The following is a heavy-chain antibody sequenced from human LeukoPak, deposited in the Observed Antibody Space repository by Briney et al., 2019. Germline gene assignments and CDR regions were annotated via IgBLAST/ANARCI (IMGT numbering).Heavy chain of an antibody. J-gene: IGHJ6*02. V-gene: IGHV4-59*01. CDR2: IYYSGST. D-gene: IGHD6-13*01. CDR1: GGSISSYY. Sequence: SETLSLTCTVSGGSISSYYWSWIRQPPGKGLEWIGYIYYSGSTNYNPSLKSRVTISVDTSKNQFSLKLSSVTAADTAVYYCARERRIGAAAPPFDGYYYGMDVWGQGTTVTVSS. CDR3: ARERRIGAAAPPFDGYYYGMDV.